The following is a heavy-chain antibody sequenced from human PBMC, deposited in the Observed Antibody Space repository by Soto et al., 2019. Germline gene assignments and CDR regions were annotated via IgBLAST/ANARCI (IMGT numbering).Heavy chain of an antibody. Sequence: SETLSLTCAVYGGSFSGYYWSWIRQPPGKGLEWIGEINHSGSANYNPSLKSRVTISVDTSKNQFSLKLSSVTAADTAVYYCANDSYGSLGLDYWGQGTLVTVSS. CDR2: INHSGSA. V-gene: IGHV4-34*09. CDR3: ANDSYGSLGLDY. D-gene: IGHD5-18*01. CDR1: GGSFSGYY. J-gene: IGHJ4*02.